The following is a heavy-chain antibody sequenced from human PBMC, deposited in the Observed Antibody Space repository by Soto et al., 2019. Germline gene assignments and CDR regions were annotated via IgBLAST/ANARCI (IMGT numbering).Heavy chain of an antibody. J-gene: IGHJ4*02. CDR2: INHSGIT. CDR3: ARVVGNSGDCFDY. V-gene: IGHV4-34*01. CDR1: GESFSGHY. Sequence: PSETLSLTCAVYGESFSGHYWSWIRQPPGKGLEWIGEINHSGITNYNPSLKSRVTISVDTSKNQFSLKLSSVTAADTAIYYCARVVGNSGDCFDYWGQGTPVTVSS. D-gene: IGHD3-10*01.